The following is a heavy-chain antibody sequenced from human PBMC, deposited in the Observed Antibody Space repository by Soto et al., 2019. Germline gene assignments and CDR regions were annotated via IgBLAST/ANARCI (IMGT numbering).Heavy chain of an antibody. V-gene: IGHV4-30-4*01. CDR2: IYKSATT. CDR1: GDSISNLDYF. CDR3: ARGRYCLTGRCFPNWFDS. Sequence: SSQTLSLTCSVSGDSISNLDYFWAWIRQPPGQALEYIGYIYKSATTYYNPSFESRVAISVDTSKSQFSLNVTSVTAADTAVYFCARGRYCLTGRCFPNWFDSWGQGALVTVSS. J-gene: IGHJ5*01. D-gene: IGHD7-27*01.